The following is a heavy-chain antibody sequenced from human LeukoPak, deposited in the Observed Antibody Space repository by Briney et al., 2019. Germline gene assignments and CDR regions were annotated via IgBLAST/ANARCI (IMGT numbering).Heavy chain of an antibody. CDR2: VHLSGRT. CDR3: AREGGPYRPLDY. J-gene: IGHJ4*02. CDR1: GGSISTTNW. Sequence: PSGTLSLTCGVSGGSISTTNWWTWVRQPPGEGLEWIGEVHLSGRTHYNPSLESRVTMSVDMSENHISLRLTSVTATDTAVYYCAREGGPYRPLDYSGQGTLVTVSS. V-gene: IGHV4-4*02.